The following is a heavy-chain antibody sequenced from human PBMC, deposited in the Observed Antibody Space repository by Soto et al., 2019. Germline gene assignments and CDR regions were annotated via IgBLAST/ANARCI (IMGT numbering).Heavy chain of an antibody. J-gene: IGHJ4*02. CDR2: FDPEDGET. V-gene: IGHV1-24*01. CDR1: GYTLTELS. D-gene: IGHD2-15*01. Sequence: GASVKVSCKVSGYTLTELSMHWVRQAPGKGLEWMGGFDPEDGETIYAQKFQGRVTMTEDTSTDTAYMELSSLRSEDTAVYYCATVGIEVVVAATYFDYWGQGTLVTVSS. CDR3: ATVGIEVVVAATYFDY.